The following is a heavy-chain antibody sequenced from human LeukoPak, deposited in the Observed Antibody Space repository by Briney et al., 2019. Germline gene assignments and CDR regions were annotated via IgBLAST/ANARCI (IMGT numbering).Heavy chain of an antibody. J-gene: IGHJ6*02. CDR3: AKGASDYYYYYGMDV. Sequence: GRSLRLSCAASGFTFDDYAMHWVRQAPGKGLEWVSGISWNSGSIGHADSVKGRFTISRDNAKNSLYLQMNSLRAEDTALYYCAKGASDYYYYYGMDVWGQGPTVTVSS. V-gene: IGHV3-9*01. CDR1: GFTFDDYA. CDR2: ISWNSGSI. D-gene: IGHD1-26*01.